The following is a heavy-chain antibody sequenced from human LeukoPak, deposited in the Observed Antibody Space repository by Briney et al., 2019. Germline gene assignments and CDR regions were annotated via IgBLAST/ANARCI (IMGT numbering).Heavy chain of an antibody. V-gene: IGHV3-23*01. D-gene: IGHD3-3*01. CDR1: GFTFSSYA. J-gene: IGHJ4*02. CDR3: AKAHYDFWSSSLFYYFDY. Sequence: GGSLRLSCAASGFTFSSYAMSWVRQAPGKGLEWVSVISGSGTMKNYADSVKGRFTISRDVSKSTLYLQMNSLRAADTAVYYCAKAHYDFWSSSLFYYFDYWGQGTLVTVSS. CDR2: ISGSGTMK.